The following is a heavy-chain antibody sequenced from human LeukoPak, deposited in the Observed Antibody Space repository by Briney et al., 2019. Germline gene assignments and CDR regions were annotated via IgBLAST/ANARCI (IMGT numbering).Heavy chain of an antibody. CDR1: GFTFGSYA. D-gene: IGHD7-27*01. Sequence: PGKSLRLSCAASGFTFGSYAMSWVRQAPGKGLEWVSTITGGGENTYYADSVRGRFTISRDNSKTTPHLQMNGLRPEDTAVYYCAKVLTGSQDYWGQGTLVTVSS. CDR2: ITGGGENT. V-gene: IGHV3-23*01. CDR3: AKVLTGSQDY. J-gene: IGHJ4*02.